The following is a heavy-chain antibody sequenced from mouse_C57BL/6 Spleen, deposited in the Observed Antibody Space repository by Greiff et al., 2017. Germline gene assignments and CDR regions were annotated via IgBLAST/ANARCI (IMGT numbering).Heavy chain of an antibody. D-gene: IGHD1-1*01. V-gene: IGHV1-39*01. CDR3: ARNGITTVVAFYWYFDV. CDR2: INPNYGTT. CDR1: GYSFTDYN. J-gene: IGHJ1*03. Sequence: EVQLQQSGPELVKPGASVKISCKASGYSFTDYNMNWVKQSNGKSLEWIGVINPNYGTTSYNQQFKGKAPLTVDQSSSTAYMQLNSLTSEYSAVYYCARNGITTVVAFYWYFDVWGTGTTVTVSS.